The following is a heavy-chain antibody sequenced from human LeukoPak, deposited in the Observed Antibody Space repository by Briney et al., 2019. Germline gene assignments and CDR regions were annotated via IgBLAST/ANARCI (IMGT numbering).Heavy chain of an antibody. CDR3: ARQGSNSSGWYPVYD. CDR2: MNPNSGGT. Sequence: ASVKVFCKTSGYTFTTYYIHWLRQAPGQGLEWMGWMNPNSGGTKYAQTFQGRVTLTRDTSISTAYLELSSLTSDDTAVYFCARQGSNSSGWYPVYDWGQGALVTVSS. J-gene: IGHJ4*02. D-gene: IGHD6-19*01. V-gene: IGHV1-2*02. CDR1: GYTFTTYY.